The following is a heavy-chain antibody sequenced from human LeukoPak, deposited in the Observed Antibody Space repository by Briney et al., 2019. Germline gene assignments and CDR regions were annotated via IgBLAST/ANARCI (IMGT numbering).Heavy chain of an antibody. D-gene: IGHD3-3*01. Sequence: SETLSLTCTVSGGSISSSSYYWGWIRQPPGKGLEWIGSIYYSGSTYYNPSLKSRVTISVDTSKNQFSLKLSSVTAADTAVYYCARARYDFWSGYPEPFDYWGQGTLVTVSS. CDR3: ARARYDFWSGYPEPFDY. CDR1: GGSISSSSYY. CDR2: IYYSGST. V-gene: IGHV4-39*07. J-gene: IGHJ4*02.